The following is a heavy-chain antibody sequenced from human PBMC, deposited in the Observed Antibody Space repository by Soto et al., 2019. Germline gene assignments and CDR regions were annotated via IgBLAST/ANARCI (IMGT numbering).Heavy chain of an antibody. Sequence: QLQLQESGPGLVKPSETLSLTCTVSGGSISSSGHYWGWVRQPPGKGLEWIGTIHYSGDAYYNPSLKSRVSLAVDTSKSQFSLKLNSVTAADTALYYCSRHYCSGGSCYYYGMDVWGQGTTVTVSS. CDR1: GGSISSSGHY. D-gene: IGHD2-15*01. CDR2: IHYSGDA. J-gene: IGHJ6*02. CDR3: SRHYCSGGSCYYYGMDV. V-gene: IGHV4-39*01.